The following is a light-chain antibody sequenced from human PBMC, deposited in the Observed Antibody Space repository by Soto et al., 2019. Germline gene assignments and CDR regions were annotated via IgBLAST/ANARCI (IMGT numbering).Light chain of an antibody. J-gene: IGLJ1*01. CDR1: SSDVGGYNY. V-gene: IGLV2-14*01. Sequence: QSALTQPASVSASPGQSITISCTGTSSDVGGYNYVSWYQQHPGKAPNLIIYEVNNRPSGVSNRFSGSKSGNTASLTISGLQPEDEADYYCTSYTSRNTYFFGSGTKVTVL. CDR2: EVN. CDR3: TSYTSRNTYF.